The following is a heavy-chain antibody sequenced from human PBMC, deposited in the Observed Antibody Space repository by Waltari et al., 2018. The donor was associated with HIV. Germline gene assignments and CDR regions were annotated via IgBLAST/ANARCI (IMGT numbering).Heavy chain of an antibody. J-gene: IGHJ4*02. CDR2: IKRKTDGGTT. CDR3: TADPWYYYGSGSYY. Sequence: AASGLTSSNAWMSWVRLAPGKGLAWVDRIKRKTDGGTTDYAAPVKGRFTMSRDDSKNTLGLQMSSRKTEDAAVYYCTADPWYYYGSGSYYWGQGTLVSVSS. D-gene: IGHD3-10*01. CDR1: GLTSSNAW. V-gene: IGHV3-15*01.